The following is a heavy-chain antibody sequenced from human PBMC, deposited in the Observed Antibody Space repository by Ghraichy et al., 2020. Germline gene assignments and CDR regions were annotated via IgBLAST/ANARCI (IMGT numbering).Heavy chain of an antibody. V-gene: IGHV3-48*03. CDR1: GFTFRSYE. Sequence: GGSLRLSCAASGFTFRSYEMNWVRQAPGKGLEWVSYISYSGDTLYYADSVKGRFTISSDNAKNSLYLQMNSLRAEDTAVYYCARASEGYNWNYGPLDYWGQGTLVTVSP. CDR3: ARASEGYNWNYGPLDY. D-gene: IGHD1-7*01. CDR2: ISYSGDTL. J-gene: IGHJ4*02.